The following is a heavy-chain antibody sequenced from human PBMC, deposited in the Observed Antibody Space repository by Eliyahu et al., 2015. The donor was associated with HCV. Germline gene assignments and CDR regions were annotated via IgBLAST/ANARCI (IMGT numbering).Heavy chain of an antibody. D-gene: IGHD2/OR15-2a*01. V-gene: IGHV1-2*02. Sequence: QVQLVQSGAEMKKPGASVKVSCKASGYAFTDKYIHXMRQAPGQGLEWVGWINANSGGXHYAQRFXGRVTMXRDTXINTAYMEVTGLRIDDTALYFCARDYNSRGRADYWGQGTLVTVST. CDR3: ARDYNSRGRADY. CDR2: INANSGGX. CDR1: GYAFTDKY. J-gene: IGHJ4*02.